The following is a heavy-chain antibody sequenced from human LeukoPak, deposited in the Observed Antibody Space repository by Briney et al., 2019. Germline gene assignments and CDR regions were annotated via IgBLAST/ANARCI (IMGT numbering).Heavy chain of an antibody. CDR2: INPSGGSI. CDR1: GYIFTSYY. V-gene: IGHV1-46*01. D-gene: IGHD5-12*01. CDR3: ARTSHYVDIAATIPYGIYYFDY. J-gene: IGHJ4*02. Sequence: ASVKVSCKASGYIFTSYYMYWVRQAPGQGLEWMGIINPSGGSIRYAQKLQGRVTMTTDTSTSTAYMELRSLRSDDTAVYYCARTSHYVDIAATIPYGIYYFDYWGQGTLVTVSS.